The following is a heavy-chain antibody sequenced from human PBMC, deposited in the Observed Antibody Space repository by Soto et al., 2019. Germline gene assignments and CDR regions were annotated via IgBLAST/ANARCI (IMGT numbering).Heavy chain of an antibody. D-gene: IGHD1-26*01. J-gene: IGHJ6*03. V-gene: IGHV1-18*01. CDR1: GYTFTSYG. Sequence: ASVKVSCKASGYTFTSYGISWVRQAPGQGLEWMGWISAYNGNTNYAQKLQGRVTMTTDTSTSTAYMELRSLRSDDTAVYYCARDRAQFRAVTDYMDVWGKGTTVTVSS. CDR3: ARDRAQFRAVTDYMDV. CDR2: ISAYNGNT.